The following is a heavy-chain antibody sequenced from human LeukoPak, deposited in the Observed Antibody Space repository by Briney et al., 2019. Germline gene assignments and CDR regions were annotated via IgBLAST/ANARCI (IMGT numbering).Heavy chain of an antibody. Sequence: PGGSLRLSCAASGFTVSSNYMSWVRQAPGKGLEWVSVIYSGGSTYYADSVKGRFTISRDNSKNTLYLQMDSLRAEDTALYHCAKGRTAVAGVYFFDNWGQGTLVAVSS. V-gene: IGHV3-66*01. CDR2: IYSGGST. CDR1: GFTVSSNY. D-gene: IGHD6-19*01. J-gene: IGHJ4*02. CDR3: AKGRTAVAGVYFFDN.